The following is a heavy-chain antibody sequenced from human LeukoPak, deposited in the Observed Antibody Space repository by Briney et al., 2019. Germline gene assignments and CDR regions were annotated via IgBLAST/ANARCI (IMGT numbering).Heavy chain of an antibody. Sequence: GGSLRLSCGASGFTFSSYAMSWVRQTPGRGLEWVAGVSPSGGRTLYADSVEGRFTISRDNSNDTVYLQLSSLRAEGSALYYCAKVRGVYCSSPACYYYDSWGQGTPVTVSS. CDR3: AKVRGVYCSSPACYYYDS. J-gene: IGHJ4*02. D-gene: IGHD2-2*01. V-gene: IGHV3-23*01. CDR1: GFTFSSYA. CDR2: VSPSGGRT.